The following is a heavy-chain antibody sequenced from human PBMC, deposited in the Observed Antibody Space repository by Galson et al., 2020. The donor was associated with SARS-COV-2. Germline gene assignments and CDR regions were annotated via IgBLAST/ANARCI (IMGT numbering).Heavy chain of an antibody. CDR3: ATAPPMVRGSWFDP. D-gene: IGHD3-10*01. Sequence: GESLKISCKVSGYTLTELSMHWVRQAPGQGLEWMGGFDPEDGETIYAQKFQGRVTMTEDTSTDTAYMELSSLRSEDTAVYYCATAPPMVRGSWFDPWGQGTLVTVSS. CDR1: GYTLTELS. CDR2: FDPEDGET. J-gene: IGHJ5*02. V-gene: IGHV1-24*01.